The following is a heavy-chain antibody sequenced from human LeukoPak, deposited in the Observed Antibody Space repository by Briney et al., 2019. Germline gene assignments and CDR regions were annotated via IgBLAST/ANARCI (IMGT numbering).Heavy chain of an antibody. CDR2: INAGNGNT. J-gene: IGHJ4*02. V-gene: IGHV1-3*01. Sequence: ASVKVSCKASGGTFSSYAISWVRQAPGQRLEWMGWINAGNGNTKYSQKFQGRVTITRDTSASTAYMELSSLRSEDTAVYYCARDKGLLWFGESQGFDYWGQGTLVTVSS. D-gene: IGHD3-10*01. CDR1: GGTFSSYA. CDR3: ARDKGLLWFGESQGFDY.